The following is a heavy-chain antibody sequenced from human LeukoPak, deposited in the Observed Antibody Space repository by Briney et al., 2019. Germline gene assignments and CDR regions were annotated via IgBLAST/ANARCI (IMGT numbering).Heavy chain of an antibody. V-gene: IGHV3-23*01. Sequence: GGSLRLSCAASGFTFSNYVMNWVRQAPGKGLEWVSAIGGSGGSTYYADSVKGRFTISRDNSKNTLYLQMNSLRAEDTAVYYCAKDLTGTTSLNYYYYGMDVWGQGTSVTVSS. CDR2: IGGSGGST. CDR3: AKDLTGTTSLNYYYYGMDV. J-gene: IGHJ6*02. D-gene: IGHD1-20*01. CDR1: GFTFSNYV.